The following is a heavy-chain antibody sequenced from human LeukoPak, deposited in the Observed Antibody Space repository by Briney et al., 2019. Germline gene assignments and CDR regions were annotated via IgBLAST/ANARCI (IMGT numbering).Heavy chain of an antibody. J-gene: IGHJ4*02. CDR2: IYYSGST. Sequence: SETLSLTCAVSGGSISSNSYYWGWIRQPPGTGLEWIGSIYYSGSTYYNPSLKSRVTISVDTSKNQFSLKLSSVTAADTAVYYCARTPPYYFDYWGQGTLVTVSS. V-gene: IGHV4-39*01. CDR1: GGSISSNSYY. CDR3: ARTPPYYFDY.